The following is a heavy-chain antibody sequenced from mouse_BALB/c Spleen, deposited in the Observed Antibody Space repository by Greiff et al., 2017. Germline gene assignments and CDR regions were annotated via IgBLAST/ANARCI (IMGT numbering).Heavy chain of an antibody. CDR2: ISSGSSTI. CDR3: ARENYGNSWFAY. D-gene: IGHD2-1*01. CDR1: GFTFSSFG. J-gene: IGHJ3*01. V-gene: IGHV5-17*02. Sequence: EVHLVESGGGLVQPGGSRKLSCAASGFTFSSFGMHWVRQAPEKGLEWVAYISSGSSTIYYADTVKGRFTISRDNPKNTLFLQMTSLRSEDTAMYYCARENYGNSWFAYWGQGTLVTVSA.